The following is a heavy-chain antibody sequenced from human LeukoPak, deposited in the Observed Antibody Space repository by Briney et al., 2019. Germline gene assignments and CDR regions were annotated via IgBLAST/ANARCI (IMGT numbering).Heavy chain of an antibody. CDR3: ARPYSTAWSETYFDY. D-gene: IGHD6-13*01. J-gene: IGHJ4*02. CDR1: GFTFSDHY. Sequence: GGSLRLSCAASGFTFSDHYMDWVRQAPGKGLEWVGRIRNKANSYTTEYAASVRGRFIISRDDSKDSLLLQMNTLKTEDTAVYYCARPYSTAWSETYFDYWGQGTLVTVSS. CDR2: IRNKANSYTT. V-gene: IGHV3-72*01.